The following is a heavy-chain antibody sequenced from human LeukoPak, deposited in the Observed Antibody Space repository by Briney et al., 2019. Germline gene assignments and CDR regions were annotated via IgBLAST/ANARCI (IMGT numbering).Heavy chain of an antibody. J-gene: IGHJ4*02. CDR2: ISSGSSTI. D-gene: IGHD3-10*01. Sequence: GGSLRLSCAASGFSFSTYGMNWVRQAPGKGLEWVSYISSGSSTIYYADSVKGRFTISRDNAKNSLYLQMNSLRAEDTAVYYCAREGYYGSGSQGSFDYWGQGTLVTVSS. V-gene: IGHV3-48*01. CDR1: GFSFSTYG. CDR3: AREGYYGSGSQGSFDY.